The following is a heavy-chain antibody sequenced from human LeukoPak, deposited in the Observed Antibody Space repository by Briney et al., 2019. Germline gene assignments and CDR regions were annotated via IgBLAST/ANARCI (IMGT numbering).Heavy chain of an antibody. D-gene: IGHD6-13*01. CDR2: ISSFSNFR. J-gene: IGHJ4*02. Sequence: PGGSLRLSCAASGFTFSDYYMSWIRQAPGKGLEWVSHISSFSNFRSYADSVKGRFTISRANAKNSLYLQVNSLRAEDTAVYYCARPTIAAAGNFEYWGQGTLVTVSS. V-gene: IGHV3-11*03. CDR3: ARPTIAAAGNFEY. CDR1: GFTFSDYY.